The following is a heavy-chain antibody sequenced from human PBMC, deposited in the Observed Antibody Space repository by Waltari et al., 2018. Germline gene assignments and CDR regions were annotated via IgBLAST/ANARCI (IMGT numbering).Heavy chain of an antibody. J-gene: IGHJ4*02. CDR3: ASRRSIVGATDY. CDR2: IYHSGST. CDR1: GYSISSGYY. D-gene: IGHD1-26*01. V-gene: IGHV4-38-2*01. Sequence: QVQLQESGPGLVKPSETLSLTCAVSGYSISSGYYWGWTRQPPGKGLEWIGSIYHSGSTYYNPSLKSRVTISVDTSKNQFSLKLSSVTAADTAVYYCASRRSIVGATDYWGQGTLVTVSS.